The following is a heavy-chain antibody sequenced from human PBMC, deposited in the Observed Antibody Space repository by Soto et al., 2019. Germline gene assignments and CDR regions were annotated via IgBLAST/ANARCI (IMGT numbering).Heavy chain of an antibody. V-gene: IGHV1-18*01. CDR2: SSALNGFT. D-gene: IGHD6-6*01. J-gene: IGHJ4*02. CDR3: AATTSIAIGIRD. CDR1: GFTFTNYG. Sequence: QLQLVQSGSEVKKPGASVKVSCKTSGFTFTNYGFTWVRQAPGKGLEWMGWSSALNGFTNYAQDFQGRVTLTTDSSTNTAYLELRGLRSDDTAFYYCAATTSIAIGIRDWGQRTLVSVAS.